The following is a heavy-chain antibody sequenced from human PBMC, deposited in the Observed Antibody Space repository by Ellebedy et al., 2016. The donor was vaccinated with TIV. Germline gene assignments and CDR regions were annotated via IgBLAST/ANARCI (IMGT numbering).Heavy chain of an antibody. J-gene: IGHJ6*02. Sequence: MPSETLSLTCAVSGGSFSGYFWSWTRQSPGKGLEWIGEINHSGSTNYNPSLKSRVTISVDTSKNQFSLKLSSVTAADTAVYYCARGRRFFYYYGMDVWGQGTTVTVSS. CDR1: GGSFSGYF. CDR2: INHSGST. CDR3: ARGRRFFYYYGMDV. D-gene: IGHD3-3*01. V-gene: IGHV4-34*01.